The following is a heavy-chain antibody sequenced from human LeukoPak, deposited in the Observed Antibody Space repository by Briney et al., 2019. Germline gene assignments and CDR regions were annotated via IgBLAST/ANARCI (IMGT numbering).Heavy chain of an antibody. CDR2: IYTSGST. V-gene: IGHV4-4*07. Sequence: SETLSLTCTVSGGSISSYYWSWIRQPAGKGLEWIGRIYTSGSTYYNASLQSRVTISIDMSKNQISLRLTSVSAADTAMYYCVKSGGYGLIDYWGQGTLVTVSS. CDR1: GGSISSYY. D-gene: IGHD6-19*01. CDR3: VKSGGYGLIDY. J-gene: IGHJ4*02.